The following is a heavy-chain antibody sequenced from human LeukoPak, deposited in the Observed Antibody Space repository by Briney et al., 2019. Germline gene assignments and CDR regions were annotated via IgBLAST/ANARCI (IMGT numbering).Heavy chain of an antibody. D-gene: IGHD1-26*01. CDR3: ARVIVGAMSTLLDP. V-gene: IGHV1-2*02. CDR1: GYTFTGYY. Sequence: ASVKVSCKASGYTFTGYYMNWVRQAPGQGLEWMGWINPNSGGTNYAQKFQGRVTMTRDTSISTAYMELSRLRSDDTAVYYCARVIVGAMSTLLDPWGQGTLVTVSS. CDR2: INPNSGGT. J-gene: IGHJ5*02.